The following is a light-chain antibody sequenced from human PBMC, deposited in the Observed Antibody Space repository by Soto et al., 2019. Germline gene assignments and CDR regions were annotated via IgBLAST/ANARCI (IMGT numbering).Light chain of an antibody. V-gene: IGKV3-20*01. CDR3: QQYGSAPLT. CDR1: QSVRSSY. J-gene: IGKJ3*01. CDR2: GAS. Sequence: EIVLTQSPGTLSLSPGERATLSCRSSQSVRSSYLAWYQQKPGQAPRLLIYGASSRATGIPDRFSGSGAGTDFTLTISRLEPEDFAVYYCQQYGSAPLTVGPGTKVDIK.